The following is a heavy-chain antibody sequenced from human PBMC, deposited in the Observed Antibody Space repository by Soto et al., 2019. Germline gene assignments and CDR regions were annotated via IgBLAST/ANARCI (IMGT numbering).Heavy chain of an antibody. CDR3: AKDIWRGSVEAAGLFDY. V-gene: IGHV3-30*18. Sequence: GGSLRLSCAASGFTFSSYGMHWVRQAPGKGLEWVAVISYDGSNKYYADSVKGRFTISRDNSKNTPYLQMNSLRAEDTAVYYCAKDIWRGSVEAAGLFDYWGQGTLV. D-gene: IGHD6-13*01. J-gene: IGHJ4*02. CDR2: ISYDGSNK. CDR1: GFTFSSYG.